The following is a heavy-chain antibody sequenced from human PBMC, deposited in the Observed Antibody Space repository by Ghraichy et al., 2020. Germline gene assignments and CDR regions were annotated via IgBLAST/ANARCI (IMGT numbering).Heavy chain of an antibody. J-gene: IGHJ3*02. V-gene: IGHV3-33*01. CDR2: IWYDGSNK. Sequence: GGSLRLSCAASGFTFSSYGMHWVRQAPGKGLEWVAVIWYDGSNKYYADSVKGRFTISRDNSKNTLYLQMNSLRAEDTAVYYCARAPNPFMVADHSYAFDIWGQGTMVTVSS. CDR3: ARAPNPFMVADHSYAFDI. D-gene: IGHD2-15*01. CDR1: GFTFSSYG.